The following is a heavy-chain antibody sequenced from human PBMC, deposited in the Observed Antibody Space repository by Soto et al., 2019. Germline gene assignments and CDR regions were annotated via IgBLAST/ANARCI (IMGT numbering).Heavy chain of an antibody. Sequence: EVQLVESGGGLVQPGRSLRLSCAASGFTFDDYAMHWVRQAPGQGLEWVSGISWNSGSIGYADSVKGRFTISRDNAKNSLYLQMNSLRAEDTGLYYCAKDPLRGSSWYRGWFDPWGQGTLVTVSS. CDR1: GFTFDDYA. CDR2: ISWNSGSI. D-gene: IGHD6-13*01. J-gene: IGHJ5*02. V-gene: IGHV3-9*01. CDR3: AKDPLRGSSWYRGWFDP.